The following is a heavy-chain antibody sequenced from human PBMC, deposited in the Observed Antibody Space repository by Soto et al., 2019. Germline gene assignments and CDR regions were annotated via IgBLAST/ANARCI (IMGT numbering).Heavy chain of an antibody. CDR2: IYYSGST. CDR3: ARATQDNYYDSSGLFFDY. V-gene: IGHV4-59*08. Sequence: SETLSLTCAVSGGSISSYYWSWIRQPPGKGLEWIGYIYYSGSTNYNPSLKSRVTISVDTSKNQFSLKLSSVTAADTAVYYCARATQDNYYDSSGLFFDYWGQGTLVTVSS. J-gene: IGHJ4*02. D-gene: IGHD3-22*01. CDR1: GGSISSYY.